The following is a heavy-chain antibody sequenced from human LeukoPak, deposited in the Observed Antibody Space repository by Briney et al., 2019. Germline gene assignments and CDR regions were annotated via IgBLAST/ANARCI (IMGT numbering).Heavy chain of an antibody. J-gene: IGHJ4*02. Sequence: GGSLRLSCAASGFTVSSNYMSWVRQAPGKRLEWVSVIYSGGSTYYADSVKGRFTISRDNSKNTLYLQMNSLRAEDTAVYYCARDRGYYYDSSGLWGQGTLVTVSS. CDR3: ARDRGYYYDSSGL. CDR2: IYSGGST. CDR1: GFTVSSNY. V-gene: IGHV3-66*01. D-gene: IGHD3-22*01.